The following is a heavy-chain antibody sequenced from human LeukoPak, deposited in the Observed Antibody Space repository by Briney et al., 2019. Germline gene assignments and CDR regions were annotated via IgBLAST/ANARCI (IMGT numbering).Heavy chain of an antibody. V-gene: IGHV4-59*01. J-gene: IGHJ5*02. CDR3: ARDLFAWFDP. CDR2: VYYSGST. Sequence: SETLSLTCTVSSGSISSYYWSWIRQPPGKGLEWIGYVYYSGSTNYNPSLKSRVTISVDTSKNQFSLKLSSVTAADTAVYYCARDLFAWFDPWGQGTLVTVSS. D-gene: IGHD3-10*02. CDR1: SGSISSYY.